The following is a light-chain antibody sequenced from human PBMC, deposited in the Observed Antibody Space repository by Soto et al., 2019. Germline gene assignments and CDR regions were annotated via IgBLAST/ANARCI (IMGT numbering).Light chain of an antibody. CDR2: AAS. V-gene: IGKV1-39*01. CDR3: QRTYNAPFT. CDR1: DSIDRY. Sequence: DIQMTQSPSSLSAFVGDTVTINCRATDSIDRYLNWYQQKPGQAPRVLITAASTLESGFPSRFSGSGSGTDXXXXXXXXXXXXXXXYYCQRTYNAPFTFGPGTXXSMK. J-gene: IGKJ3*01.